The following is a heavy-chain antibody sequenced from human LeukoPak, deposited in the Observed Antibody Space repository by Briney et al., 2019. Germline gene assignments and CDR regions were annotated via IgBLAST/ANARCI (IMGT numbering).Heavy chain of an antibody. V-gene: IGHV3-30*18. J-gene: IGHJ5*02. CDR1: GFTFSSYG. CDR2: ISYDGSNK. Sequence: GGSLRLSCAASGFTFSSYGMHWVRQAPGKGLEWVAVISYDGSNKYYADSVKGRFTISRYNSKNTLYLQMNSLRAEDTAVYYCAKDGYSSGWPFDPWGQGTLVTVSS. D-gene: IGHD6-19*01. CDR3: AKDGYSSGWPFDP.